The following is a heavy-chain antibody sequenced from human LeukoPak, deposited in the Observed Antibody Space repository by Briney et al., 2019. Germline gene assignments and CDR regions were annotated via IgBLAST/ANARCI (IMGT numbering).Heavy chain of an antibody. Sequence: ASVQVSCQASGYTFTSYAMNWVRQAPGQGLEWMGWINTNTGNPTYAQGFTGRFVFSLDTSVSTAYLQISSLKAEDTAVYYCARGPYWGGDCYDFQHWARAPWSPSPQ. J-gene: IGHJ1*01. CDR1: GYTFTSYA. V-gene: IGHV7-4-1*02. CDR2: INTNTGNP. D-gene: IGHD2-21*02. CDR3: ARGPYWGGDCYDFQH.